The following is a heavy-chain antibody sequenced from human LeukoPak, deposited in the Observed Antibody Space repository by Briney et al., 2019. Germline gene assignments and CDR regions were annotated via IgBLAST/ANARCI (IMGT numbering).Heavy chain of an antibody. J-gene: IGHJ4*02. D-gene: IGHD3-16*01. Sequence: GGSLRLSCAASGFTFSSYNMNWVRQAPGKGLEWVSSISSSSSYIYYADSVKGRFTISRDNAKNSLYLQMNSLRAEDTAVYYCAKLAPTTYYDYVWGSIPDYWGQGTLVTVSS. CDR1: GFTFSSYN. V-gene: IGHV3-21*04. CDR3: AKLAPTTYYDYVWGSIPDY. CDR2: ISSSSSYI.